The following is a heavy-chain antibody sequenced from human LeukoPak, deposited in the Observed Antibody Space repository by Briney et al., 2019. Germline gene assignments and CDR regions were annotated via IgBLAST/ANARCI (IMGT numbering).Heavy chain of an antibody. D-gene: IGHD6-19*01. CDR3: ARAGEGYSSGWPFDY. J-gene: IGHJ4*02. Sequence: GGSLRLSCVVSGFTFSNFAMGWVRQAPGKGLEWVAVISYDGSNKYYADSVKGRFTISRDNSKNTLYLQMNSLRAEDTAVYYCARAGEGYSSGWPFDYWGQGTLVTVSS. CDR2: ISYDGSNK. CDR1: GFTFSNFA. V-gene: IGHV3-30*04.